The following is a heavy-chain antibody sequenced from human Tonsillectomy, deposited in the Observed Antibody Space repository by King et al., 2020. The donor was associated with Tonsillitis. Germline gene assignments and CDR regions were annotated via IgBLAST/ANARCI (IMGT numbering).Heavy chain of an antibody. CDR1: GGSFSGYY. CDR3: ARADYYDSSGYYLLDY. D-gene: IGHD3-22*01. J-gene: IGHJ4*02. CDR2: INQSGGT. V-gene: IGHV4-34*01. Sequence: VQLQQWGAGLLKPSETLSLTCAVYGGSFSGYYWSWIRQPPGKGLEWMCEINQSGGTNYNASLKSRVTISVDTSKNMFSLKLSSVTAADTAVYYCARADYYDSSGYYLLDYWGQGTLVTVSS.